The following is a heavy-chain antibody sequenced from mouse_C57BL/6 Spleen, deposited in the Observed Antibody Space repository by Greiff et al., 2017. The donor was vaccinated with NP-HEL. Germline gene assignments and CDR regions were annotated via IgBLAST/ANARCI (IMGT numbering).Heavy chain of an antibody. CDR2: IDPSDSYT. D-gene: IGHD2-3*01. Sequence: QVQLPQPGAELVKPGASVKLSCKASGYTFTSYWMQWVKQRPGQGLEWIGEIDPSDSYTNYNQKFKGKATLTVDTSSSTAYMQLSSLTSEDSAVYYCARRDGYYSPYFDYWGQGTTLTVSS. V-gene: IGHV1-50*01. J-gene: IGHJ2*01. CDR3: ARRDGYYSPYFDY. CDR1: GYTFTSYW.